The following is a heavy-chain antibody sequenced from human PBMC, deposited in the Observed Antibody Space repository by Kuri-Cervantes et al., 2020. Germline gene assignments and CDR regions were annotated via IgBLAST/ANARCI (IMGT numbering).Heavy chain of an antibody. CDR2: INPNSGGT. D-gene: IGHD3-3*01. J-gene: IGHJ3*02. CDR3: ARPPPKTDVLRFLEWLTLRAFDI. Sequence: ASVKVSCKASGYTFTGYYMRWVRQAPGQGLEWMGWINPNSGGTNYAQKFQGRVTMTRDTSISTAYMELSRLRSDDTAVYYCARPPPKTDVLRFLEWLTLRAFDIWGQGTMVTVSS. CDR1: GYTFTGYY. V-gene: IGHV1-2*02.